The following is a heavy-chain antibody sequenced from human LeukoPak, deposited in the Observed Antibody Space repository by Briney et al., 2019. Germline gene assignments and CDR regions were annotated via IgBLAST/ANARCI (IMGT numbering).Heavy chain of an antibody. CDR1: SGSISSYY. Sequence: PSETLSLTCTVSSGSISSYYWSWIRQPPGKGLEWIGYIYYDGSTNYNPSLKSRVTISVDTSKNQFSLKLSSVTAADTAVYYCARTAVEMAYYWGQGTLVTVSS. J-gene: IGHJ4*02. D-gene: IGHD5-24*01. V-gene: IGHV4-59*01. CDR2: IYYDGST. CDR3: ARTAVEMAYY.